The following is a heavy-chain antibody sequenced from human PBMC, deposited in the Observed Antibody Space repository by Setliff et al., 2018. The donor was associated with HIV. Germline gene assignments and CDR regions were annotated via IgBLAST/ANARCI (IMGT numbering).Heavy chain of an antibody. Sequence: AAVKVSCKASGYTFTSCFMHWVRQAPGQGLEYMGIINPSDGTTDYTQKFQDRVTMTSDTSTSTVYMELRSLRSEDTAIYYCVKEYHTEVTDTRVANYFDYWGQGTLVTVSS. J-gene: IGHJ4*02. V-gene: IGHV1-46*01. CDR2: INPSDGTT. CDR3: VKEYHTEVTDTRVANYFDY. CDR1: GYTFTSCF. D-gene: IGHD4-4*01.